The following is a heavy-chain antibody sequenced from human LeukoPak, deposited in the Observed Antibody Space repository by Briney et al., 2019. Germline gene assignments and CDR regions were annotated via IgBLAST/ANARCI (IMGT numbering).Heavy chain of an antibody. CDR2: ISGSGSTT. CDR1: GFTFNSHA. V-gene: IGHV3-23*01. J-gene: IGHJ4*02. CDR3: AKGRHYYGSGSYLDS. Sequence: TGGSLRLSCAASGFTFNSHAMNWVRQAPGKGLEWVSAISGSGSTTYYADSVKGRFTISRDKSKNTLYLQMNSLRAEDTAIYYCAKGRHYYGSGSYLDSWGQGTLVTVSS. D-gene: IGHD3-10*01.